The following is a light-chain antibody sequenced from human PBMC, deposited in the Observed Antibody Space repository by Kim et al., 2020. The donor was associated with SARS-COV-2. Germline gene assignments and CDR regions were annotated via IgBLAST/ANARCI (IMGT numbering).Light chain of an antibody. CDR3: CSYAGGNTWV. J-gene: IGLJ3*02. CDR2: VDN. V-gene: IGLV2-23*01. Sequence: QSALSQPASVSGSPGQTITVSCSGTSSDVGNYNLVSWYQQHSGKAPRLVIYVDNKRPSGVSERFSGSKSGSTASLTISGLQPEDEADYYCCSYAGGNTWVFGGGTKLTVL. CDR1: SSDVGNYNL.